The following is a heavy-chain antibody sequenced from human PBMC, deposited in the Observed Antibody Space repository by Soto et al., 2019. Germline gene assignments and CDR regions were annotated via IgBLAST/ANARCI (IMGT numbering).Heavy chain of an antibody. D-gene: IGHD7-27*01. CDR2: KPYTGSP. J-gene: IGHJ4*02. CDR1: GDSVSRGSYH. CDR3: AKVGWGGDS. Sequence: PSETLSLTCSVSGDSVSRGSYHWSWIRQPPGKGLEWIGFKPYTGSPDYNPSLKSRVVISIDGSKNQFSLKLSSVTATDTAVYFCAKVGWGGDSWGQGTLVTVSS. V-gene: IGHV4-61*01.